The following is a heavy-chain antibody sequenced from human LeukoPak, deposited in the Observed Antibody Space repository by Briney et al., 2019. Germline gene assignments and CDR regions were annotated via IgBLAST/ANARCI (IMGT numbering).Heavy chain of an antibody. V-gene: IGHV4-34*01. CDR1: GGSFSGYY. D-gene: IGHD3-22*01. J-gene: IGHJ4*02. CDR3: ARGGYYDSSGYYPFDY. CDR2: INHSGST. Sequence: SETLSLTCAVYGGSFSGYYWSWIRQPPGKGLEWIGEINHSGSTNYNPSLKSRVTISVDTSKNQFSLKLSSVTAADTAVYYCARGGYYDSSGYYPFDYWGQGTLVTVTS.